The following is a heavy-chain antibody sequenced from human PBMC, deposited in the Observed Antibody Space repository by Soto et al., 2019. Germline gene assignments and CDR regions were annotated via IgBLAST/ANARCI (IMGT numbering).Heavy chain of an antibody. V-gene: IGHV3-11*01. CDR1: GFTFSDYY. J-gene: IGHJ3*02. CDR2: ISSSGSTI. Sequence: GGSLRLSCAASGFTFSDYYMSWIRQAPGKGLEWVSYISSSGSTIYYADSVKGRFTISRDNAKNSLYLQMNSLRAEDTAVYYCARENPRYCSGGSCYSGPFYDAFDIWSQGTMVTVSS. CDR3: ARENPRYCSGGSCYSGPFYDAFDI. D-gene: IGHD2-15*01.